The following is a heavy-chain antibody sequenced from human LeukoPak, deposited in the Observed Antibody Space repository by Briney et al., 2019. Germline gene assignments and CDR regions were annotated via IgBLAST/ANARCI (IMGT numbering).Heavy chain of an antibody. CDR1: GFTFSSYE. J-gene: IGHJ6*02. V-gene: IGHV3-23*01. CDR2: ISGSGGST. D-gene: IGHD3-10*01. Sequence: GGSLRLSCAASGFTFSSYEMNWVRQAPGKGLEWVSAISGSGGSTYYADPVKGRFTISRDNSKNTLYLQMNSLRAEDTALYYCAKGGASGSYYTASYYYAMDVWGQGTTVTVSS. CDR3: AKGGASGSYYTASYYYAMDV.